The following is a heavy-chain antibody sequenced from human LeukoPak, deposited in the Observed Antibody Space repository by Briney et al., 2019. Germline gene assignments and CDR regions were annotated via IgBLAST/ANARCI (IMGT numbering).Heavy chain of an antibody. J-gene: IGHJ4*02. V-gene: IGHV3-23*01. CDR2: ISGSGGST. Sequence: GGSLRLSCAPSRYSSNISATRRVSQAPGKGLEWVSAISGSGGSTNYADSVKGRFTISRDNSKNTLYLQMNSLIAEDTAVYYCAKVPIAVPGKFDYWGQGTLVTVSS. D-gene: IGHD6-19*01. CDR3: AKVPIAVPGKFDY. CDR1: RYSSNISA.